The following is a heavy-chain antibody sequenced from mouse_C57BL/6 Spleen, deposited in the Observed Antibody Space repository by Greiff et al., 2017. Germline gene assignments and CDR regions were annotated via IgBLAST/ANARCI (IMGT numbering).Heavy chain of an antibody. J-gene: IGHJ1*03. CDR3: ARDYYGSSPWYFDV. Sequence: VQLQQSGASVKISCKASGYAFSSYWMNWVKQRPGKGLEWIGQIYPGDGDTNYNGKFKGKATLTADKSSSTAYMQLSSLTSEDSAVYFCARDYYGSSPWYFDVWGTGTTVTVSS. CDR1: GYAFSSYW. D-gene: IGHD1-1*01. V-gene: IGHV1-80*01. CDR2: IYPGDGDT.